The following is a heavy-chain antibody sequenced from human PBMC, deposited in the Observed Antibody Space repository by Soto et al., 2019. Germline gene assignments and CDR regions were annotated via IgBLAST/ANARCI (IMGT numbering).Heavy chain of an antibody. Sequence: QVQLQESGPGLVKPSETLSLTCTVSGGSISSYYWSWIRQPPGKGLEWIGYIHYSGSTIYNPSLESRVTISVDTSKNQFSPKLTSVTAADTAVYYCATMIGDPVLTFDYWGQGTLVTVSS. J-gene: IGHJ4*02. CDR2: IHYSGST. CDR3: ATMIGDPVLTFDY. V-gene: IGHV4-59*01. CDR1: GGSISSYY. D-gene: IGHD3-10*02.